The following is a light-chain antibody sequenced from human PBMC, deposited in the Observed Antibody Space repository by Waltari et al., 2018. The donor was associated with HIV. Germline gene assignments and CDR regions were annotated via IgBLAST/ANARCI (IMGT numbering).Light chain of an antibody. J-gene: IGLJ1*01. CDR1: SLRSYY. V-gene: IGLV3-19*01. CDR3: HSRDSSGYSYV. Sequence: SSELTQDPDVSVALGQTLKITCQGDSLRSYYANWYQQKPGQAPVLLLHGKNSRPSGVPDRFSGSTSGSTASLTITGAQAEEEAVCQCHSRDSSGYSYVFGNGTQVTVL. CDR2: GKN.